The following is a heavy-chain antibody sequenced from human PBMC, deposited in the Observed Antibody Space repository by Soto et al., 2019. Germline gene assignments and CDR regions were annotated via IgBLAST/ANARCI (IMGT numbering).Heavy chain of an antibody. V-gene: IGHV3-30*03. Sequence: PGGSLRLSCAASGFTFSNYGMHWVRQAPGKGLEWVAGLSYDGSSKYYVDSVKGRFTISRDNSKNTLYLQMNSLRGEDTAVYYCARGAASNPSYQYYGMDVWGQGTTVTVSS. D-gene: IGHD4-4*01. CDR2: LSYDGSSK. CDR1: GFTFSNYG. CDR3: ARGAASNPSYQYYGMDV. J-gene: IGHJ6*02.